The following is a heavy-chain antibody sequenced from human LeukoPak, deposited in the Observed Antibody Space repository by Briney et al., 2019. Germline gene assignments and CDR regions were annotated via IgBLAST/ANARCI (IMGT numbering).Heavy chain of an antibody. CDR3: AREQWLLREYFDY. D-gene: IGHD6-19*01. V-gene: IGHV3-48*03. Sequence: PGGSLRLSCAASGFTLRSYEMNWVRQAPGKGLEWVSYISSSGSTIHSADSVKGRFTISRDNAKNSLYLQMNSLRAEDTAVYYCAREQWLLREYFDYWGQGTLVTVSS. CDR1: GFTLRSYE. J-gene: IGHJ4*02. CDR2: ISSSGSTI.